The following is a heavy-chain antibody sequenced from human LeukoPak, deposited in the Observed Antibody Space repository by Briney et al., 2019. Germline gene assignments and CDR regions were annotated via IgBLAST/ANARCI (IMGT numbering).Heavy chain of an antibody. CDR3: ARGLNGGYCSSTSCYSAFDI. Sequence: PSETLSLTCTVSGGSISSYYWSWIRQPPGKGLEWIGYIYYSGSTNYNPSLKSRVTISVDTSKNQFSLKLSSVTAADTAVYYCARGLNGGYCSSTSCYSAFDIWGQGTMVTVSS. J-gene: IGHJ3*02. D-gene: IGHD2-2*01. CDR2: IYYSGST. V-gene: IGHV4-59*01. CDR1: GGSISSYY.